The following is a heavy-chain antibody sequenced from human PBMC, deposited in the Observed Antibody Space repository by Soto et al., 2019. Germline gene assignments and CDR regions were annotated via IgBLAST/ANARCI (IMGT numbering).Heavy chain of an antibody. CDR3: ARGVAARHDYYYYGMDV. J-gene: IGHJ6*02. CDR2: ISAYNGNT. V-gene: IGHV1-18*01. Sequence: QVQLVQSGAEVKKPGASVKVSCKASGYTFTSYGISWVRQAPGQGLEWMGWISAYNGNTNYAQKLQGRVTMTTDTSTSPAYMELRSLRSDDTAVYYCARGVAARHDYYYYGMDVWGQGTTVTVSS. CDR1: GYTFTSYG. D-gene: IGHD6-6*01.